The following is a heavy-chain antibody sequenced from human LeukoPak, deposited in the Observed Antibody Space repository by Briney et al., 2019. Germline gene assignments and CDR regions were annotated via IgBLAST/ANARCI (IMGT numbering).Heavy chain of an antibody. V-gene: IGHV1-69*13. CDR1: XGTXXSYA. J-gene: IGHJ5*02. Sequence: SVKVSXXASXGTXXSYAISWXRQAPGQGLEWMGGIIPIFGTANYAQKFQGRVTITADESTSTAYMELSSLRSEDTAVYYCAGQLGSDFRNWFDPWGQGTLVTVSS. CDR2: IIPIFGTA. D-gene: IGHD6-6*01. CDR3: AGQLGSDFRNWFDP.